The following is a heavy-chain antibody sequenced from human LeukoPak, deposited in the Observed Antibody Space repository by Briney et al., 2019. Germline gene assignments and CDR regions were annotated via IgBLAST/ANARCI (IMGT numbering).Heavy chain of an antibody. CDR2: INHSGST. V-gene: IGHV4-34*01. CDR3: ARGLAPTGDYYEGGYYYFDS. CDR1: GGSFSGYQ. J-gene: IGHJ4*02. Sequence: SETLSLSCAVHGGSFSGYQWSWIRQPPGKGLEWIGQINHSGSTRYNSSLKSRVTISVGTSNNQFSLDLRSVTAADTVVYYCARGLAPTGDYYEGGYYYFDSWGQGILVTVSS. D-gene: IGHD3-10*01.